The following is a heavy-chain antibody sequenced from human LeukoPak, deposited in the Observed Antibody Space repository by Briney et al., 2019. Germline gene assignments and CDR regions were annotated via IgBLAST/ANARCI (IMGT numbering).Heavy chain of an antibody. CDR2: IYPGDSDT. CDR1: GYRFTNYW. V-gene: IGHV5-51*01. CDR3: ARERSSQGYFDF. J-gene: IGHJ4*02. D-gene: IGHD6-6*01. Sequence: GESLKISCKGSGYRFTNYWIAWVRQMPGKGLEWMGIIYPGDSDTRYSPSFQGQVTFSADKSISTAYLQWSSLKASDTAMYYCARERSSQGYFDFWGQGTLVTVSS.